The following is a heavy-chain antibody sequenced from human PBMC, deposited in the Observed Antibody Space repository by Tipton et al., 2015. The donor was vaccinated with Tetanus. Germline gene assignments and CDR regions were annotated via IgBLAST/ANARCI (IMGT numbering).Heavy chain of an antibody. Sequence: QSGPEVKKPGASVKVACKAFGYTLTGFYMHWVRQAPGQGLEWMGWITPNNGATNFAHNFQGRVTLTSDTSITTAYMELSSLRSDDTAVYYCARGSLRKGFLEWHFDYWGQGTLVSVSS. V-gene: IGHV1-2*02. CDR1: GYTLTGFY. J-gene: IGHJ4*02. CDR3: ARGSLRKGFLEWHFDY. D-gene: IGHD3-3*01. CDR2: ITPNNGAT.